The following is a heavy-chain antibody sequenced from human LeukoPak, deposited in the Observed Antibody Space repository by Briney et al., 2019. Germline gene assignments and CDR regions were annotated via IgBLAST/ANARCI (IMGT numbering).Heavy chain of an antibody. J-gene: IGHJ4*02. V-gene: IGHV4-59*01. CDR1: GGSISSYH. D-gene: IGHD2-15*01. CDR3: ARSGYCSGGSRYGGYYFDY. CDR2: IYYSGST. Sequence: SETLSLTCTVSGGSISSYHWSWIRQPPGKGLEWIGYIYYSGSTNYNPSLKSRVTISVDTSKNQFSLKLSSVTAADTAVYYCARSGYCSGGSRYGGYYFDYWGQGTLVTVSS.